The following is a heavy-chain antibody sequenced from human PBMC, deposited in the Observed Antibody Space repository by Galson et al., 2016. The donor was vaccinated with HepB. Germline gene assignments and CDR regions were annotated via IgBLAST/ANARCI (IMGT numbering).Heavy chain of an antibody. CDR2: IKHDGSEE. CDR1: GFTISLYW. V-gene: IGHV3-7*01. Sequence: SLRLSCAASGFTISLYWMSWVRQTPGKGLEWVAIIKHDGSEEYYVDSVKGRFTISRDNAKNSLYLEMNSLRAEDSSLYFCARDCGFCRTIYCRGDAYDLWGQGTMVTVSS. D-gene: IGHD2-15*01. J-gene: IGHJ3*01. CDR3: ARDCGFCRTIYCRGDAYDL.